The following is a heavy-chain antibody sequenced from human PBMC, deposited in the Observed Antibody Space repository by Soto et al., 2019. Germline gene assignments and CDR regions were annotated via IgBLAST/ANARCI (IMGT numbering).Heavy chain of an antibody. CDR1: GGSISSSNW. CDR2: IYHSGST. J-gene: IGHJ2*01. D-gene: IGHD2-15*01. CDR3: ARVTYLTYYCSGGSCYWYFDL. V-gene: IGHV4-4*02. Sequence: SETLSLTCAVSGGSISSSNWWSWVRQPPGKGLEWIGEIYHSGSTNYNPSLKSRVTISVDKSKNQFSLKLSSVTAADTAVYYCARVTYLTYYCSGGSCYWYFDLWGRGTLVTVSS.